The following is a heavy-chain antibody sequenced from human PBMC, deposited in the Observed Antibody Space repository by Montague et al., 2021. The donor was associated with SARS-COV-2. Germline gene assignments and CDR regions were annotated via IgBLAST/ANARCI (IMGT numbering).Heavy chain of an antibody. V-gene: IGHV6-1*01. J-gene: IGHJ6*02. CDR1: GDSVSSNSAA. Sequence: CAISGDSVSSNSAAWNWIRQSPSRGLEWLGRTYYRSKWYNDYAVFVKSRITINPDTSNNQFSLQLNSVTPEDTAVYYCARGIWFGELLTGYYYYGMDVWGQGTTVTVSS. CDR2: TYYRSKWYN. CDR3: ARGIWFGELLTGYYYYGMDV. D-gene: IGHD3-10*01.